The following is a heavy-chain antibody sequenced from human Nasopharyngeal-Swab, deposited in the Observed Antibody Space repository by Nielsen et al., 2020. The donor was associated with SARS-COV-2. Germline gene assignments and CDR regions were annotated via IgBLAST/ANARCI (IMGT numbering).Heavy chain of an antibody. CDR2: IGGDENT. V-gene: IGHV3-53*01. CDR1: GFSLTKAW. J-gene: IGHJ3*01. CDR3: AKDIYGWAFDV. D-gene: IGHD4-17*01. Sequence: GESLKISCAASGFSLTKAWMNWVRQAPGKGLEWVSGIGGDENTHYANSAQGRFTISRDNSKNTLYLQMNSLRAEDTALYFCAKDIYGWAFDVWGQGTRVTVSP.